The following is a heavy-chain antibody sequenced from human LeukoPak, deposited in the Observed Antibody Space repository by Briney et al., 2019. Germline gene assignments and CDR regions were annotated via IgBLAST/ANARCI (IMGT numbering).Heavy chain of an antibody. V-gene: IGHV3-48*03. CDR2: ISSSGSTI. D-gene: IGHD3-22*01. CDR1: GFTFSSYE. J-gene: IGHJ4*02. Sequence: GGSLRLSCAASGFTFSSYEMNWVRQAPGEGLEWVSYISSSGSTIYYADSVKGRFTISRDNAKNSLYLQMNSLRAEDTAVYYCARVDYYDSSVLPDYWGQGTLVTVSS. CDR3: ARVDYYDSSVLPDY.